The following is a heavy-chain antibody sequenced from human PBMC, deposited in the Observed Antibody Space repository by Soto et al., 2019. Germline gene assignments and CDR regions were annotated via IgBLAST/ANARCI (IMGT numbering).Heavy chain of an antibody. Sequence: SETLSLTCAVYGGSFSGYYWSWIRQPPGKGLEWIGEINHSGSTNYNPSLKSRVTISVDTSKNQFSLKLSSVTAADTAVYYCARADLGYCSGGSCYPDAFDIWGQGTMVTV. CDR1: GGSFSGYY. J-gene: IGHJ3*02. CDR3: ARADLGYCSGGSCYPDAFDI. CDR2: INHSGST. D-gene: IGHD2-15*01. V-gene: IGHV4-34*01.